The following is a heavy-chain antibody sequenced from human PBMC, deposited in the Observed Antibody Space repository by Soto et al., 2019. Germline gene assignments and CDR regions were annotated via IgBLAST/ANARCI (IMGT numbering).Heavy chain of an antibody. D-gene: IGHD3-3*01. CDR3: ARLLYDFWSGYYTHPSPFDY. Sequence: PGESLKISCKGSGYSFTSYWIGWVRQMPGKGLEWMGIIYPGDSDTRYSPSFQGQVTISADKPISTAYLQWSSLKASDTAMYYCARLLYDFWSGYYTHPSPFDYWGQGTLVTVSS. CDR1: GYSFTSYW. CDR2: IYPGDSDT. V-gene: IGHV5-51*01. J-gene: IGHJ4*02.